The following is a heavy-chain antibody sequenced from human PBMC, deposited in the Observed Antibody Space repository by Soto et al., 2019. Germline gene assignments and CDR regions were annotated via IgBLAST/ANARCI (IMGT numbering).Heavy chain of an antibody. J-gene: IGHJ3*02. Sequence: QVQLVESGGGVVQPGRSLRLSCAASGFTFSSYGMHWVRQAPGKGLEWVAVIWYDGSNKYYADSVKGRFTISRDNSKNTLYLQINSLRAEDTVVYYCARDSLRGYLQDDISGQGTMVTVSS. CDR3: ARDSLRGYLQDDI. D-gene: IGHD5-18*01. CDR2: IWYDGSNK. CDR1: GFTFSSYG. V-gene: IGHV3-33*01.